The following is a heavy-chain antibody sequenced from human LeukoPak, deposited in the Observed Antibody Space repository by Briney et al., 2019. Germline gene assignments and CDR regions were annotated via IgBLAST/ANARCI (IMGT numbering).Heavy chain of an antibody. D-gene: IGHD1-14*01. CDR2: IWYDGSQQ. J-gene: IGHJ4*02. CDR3: ATSSPRNYFDH. CDR1: GFIFSTYG. V-gene: IGHV3-33*01. Sequence: PGGSLRLSCVASGFIFSTYGLHWVRQSPGRGLEWVAVIWYDGSQQYYADSVKGRFTISRDDSQNTIYLQMDSLRAEDTAVYYCATSSPRNYFDHWGQGTLVTVSS.